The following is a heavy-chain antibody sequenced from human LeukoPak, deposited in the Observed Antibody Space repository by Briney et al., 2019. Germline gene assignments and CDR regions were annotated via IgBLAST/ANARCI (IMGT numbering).Heavy chain of an antibody. V-gene: IGHV4-31*03. D-gene: IGHD2-2*02. Sequence: PSETLSLTCTVSGGSISSGGYYWSWIRQHPGKGLEWIGYIYYSGGTYYNPSLKSRVTISVDTSKNQFSLKLSSVTAADTAVYYCARSPRYCSSTSCYMSDGGFASDFDYWGQGTLVTVSS. CDR1: GGSISSGGYY. J-gene: IGHJ4*02. CDR2: IYYSGGT. CDR3: ARSPRYCSSTSCYMSDGGFASDFDY.